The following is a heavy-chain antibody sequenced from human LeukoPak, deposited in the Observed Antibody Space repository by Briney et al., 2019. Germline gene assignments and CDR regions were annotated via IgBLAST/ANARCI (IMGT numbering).Heavy chain of an antibody. J-gene: IGHJ5*02. CDR1: GFTFSTYA. CDR2: ISSSGGST. V-gene: IGHV3-23*01. D-gene: IGHD2-2*01. CDR3: AKDREVVVSNWFDP. Sequence: PGGSLRLSCAASGFTFSTYAMSWARQAPGKGLEWVSAISSSGGSTYYADSVKGRFTISRDNSKNTLYLQMNSLRAEDTAVYYCAKDREVVVSNWFDPWGQGTLVTVSP.